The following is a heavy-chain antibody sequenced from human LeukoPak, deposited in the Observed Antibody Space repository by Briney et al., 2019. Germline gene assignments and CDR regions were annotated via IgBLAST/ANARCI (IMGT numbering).Heavy chain of an antibody. J-gene: IGHJ4*02. CDR1: GFTLSSYW. CDR3: TRAEEQRPIDY. CDR2: INSDGSSI. V-gene: IGHV3-74*01. Sequence: SGGSLRLSCAASGFTLSSYWMHWVRQAPGKGLVWVSRINSDGSSISYAESVRGRFSIYRDNAKNTLFLQMNSLTADDTAMYYRTRAEEQRPIDYWGQGTLVTVSS. D-gene: IGHD6-25*01.